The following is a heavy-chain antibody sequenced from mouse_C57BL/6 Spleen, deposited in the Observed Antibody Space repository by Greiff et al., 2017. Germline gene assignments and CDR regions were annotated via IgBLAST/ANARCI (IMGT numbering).Heavy chain of an antibody. CDR3: ARAYGNYRCAY. Sequence: QVQLQQPGAELVRPGSSVKLSCKASGYTFTSYWMHWVKQRPIQGLEWIGNIDPSDSETHYNQKFKDKATLTVDKSSSTAYMQLSSLTSEDAAVYYCARAYGNYRCAYWGQGTLVTVSA. D-gene: IGHD2-1*01. CDR1: GYTFTSYW. J-gene: IGHJ3*01. CDR2: IDPSDSET. V-gene: IGHV1-52*01.